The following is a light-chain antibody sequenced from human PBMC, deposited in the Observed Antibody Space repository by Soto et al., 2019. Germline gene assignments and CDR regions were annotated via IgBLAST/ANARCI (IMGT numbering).Light chain of an antibody. J-gene: IGKJ5*01. V-gene: IGKV3-15*01. CDR1: QSVNRN. CDR3: QQYNSWTSIT. Sequence: EILLTQSTATLSVSPGERATLSCRSSQSVNRNLGWYQQKPGQAPRLLIFAASTRAPGIPARFSGSGSGTEFTLTISGLQSEDFAVYYCQQYNSWTSITFGQGTRLEVK. CDR2: AAS.